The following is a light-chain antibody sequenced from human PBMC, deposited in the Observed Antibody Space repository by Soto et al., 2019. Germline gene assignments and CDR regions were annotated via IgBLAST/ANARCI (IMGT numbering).Light chain of an antibody. CDR2: DAS. J-gene: IGKJ1*01. CDR1: QSISSW. Sequence: DIQMTQSPSTLSASVGDRVTITCRASQSISSWLAWYQQKPGKAPKLLIYDASSLESGVPSRFSGSGSATEFTLTISSLQPDDFATYYCQQYNNYWTFGQGTRVVIK. V-gene: IGKV1-5*01. CDR3: QQYNNYWT.